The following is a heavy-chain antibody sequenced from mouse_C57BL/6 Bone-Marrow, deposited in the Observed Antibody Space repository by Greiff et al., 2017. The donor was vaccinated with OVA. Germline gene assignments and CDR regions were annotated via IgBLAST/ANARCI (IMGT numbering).Heavy chain of an antibody. V-gene: IGHV1-58*01. J-gene: IGHJ1*03. Sequence: EVQLQESGAELVRPGSSVKMSCKTSGYTFTSYGINWVKQRPGQGLEWIGYIYIGNGYTEYNEKFKGKATLTSDTSSSTAYMQLSSLTSEDSAIYFCARPSHYYGSSTRYFDVWGTGTTVTVSS. CDR2: IYIGNGYT. D-gene: IGHD1-1*01. CDR3: ARPSHYYGSSTRYFDV. CDR1: GYTFTSYG.